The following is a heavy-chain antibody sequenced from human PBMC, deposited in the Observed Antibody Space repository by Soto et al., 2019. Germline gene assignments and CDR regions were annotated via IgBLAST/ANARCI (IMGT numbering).Heavy chain of an antibody. D-gene: IGHD2-15*01. CDR3: ARDTPYCSGGSCYLDY. CDR1: GGSFSGYY. Sequence: VQLQQWGAGLLKPSETLSLTCAVCGGSFSGYYWSWIRQPPGKGLEWIGEINHSGSTNYNPSLKSRVTISVDTSKNQFSLKLSSVTAADTAVYYCARDTPYCSGGSCYLDYWGQGTLVTVSS. J-gene: IGHJ4*02. V-gene: IGHV4-34*01. CDR2: INHSGST.